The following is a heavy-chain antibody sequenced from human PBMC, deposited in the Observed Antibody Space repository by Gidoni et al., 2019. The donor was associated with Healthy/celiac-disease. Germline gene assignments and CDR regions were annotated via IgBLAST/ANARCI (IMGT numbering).Heavy chain of an antibody. Sequence: QVQLVESGGGVVQPGRSLRLSCAASGFPFSSYGMHWVRQAPGKGLEWVAVISYDGSNKYYADSVKGRFTISRDNSKNTLYLQMNSLRAEDTAVYYCAKMVVGSGSITSDYWGQGTLVTVSS. V-gene: IGHV3-30*18. CDR2: ISYDGSNK. CDR3: AKMVVGSGSITSDY. J-gene: IGHJ4*02. CDR1: GFPFSSYG. D-gene: IGHD2-15*01.